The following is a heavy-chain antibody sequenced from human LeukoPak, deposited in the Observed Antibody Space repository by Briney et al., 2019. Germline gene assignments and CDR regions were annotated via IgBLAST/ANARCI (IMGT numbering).Heavy chain of an antibody. V-gene: IGHV3-23*01. CDR3: AKDLYYYDSSGYYYVEYFDY. CDR1: GFTXXSYA. CDR2: ISGSGGST. J-gene: IGHJ4*02. Sequence: LXLSXXXXGFTXXSYAMSWVRQAPGKGLEWVSAISGSGGSTYYADSVKGRFTISRDNSKNTLYLQMNSLRAEDTAVYYCAKDLYYYDSSGYYYVEYFDYWGQGTLVTVSS. D-gene: IGHD3-22*01.